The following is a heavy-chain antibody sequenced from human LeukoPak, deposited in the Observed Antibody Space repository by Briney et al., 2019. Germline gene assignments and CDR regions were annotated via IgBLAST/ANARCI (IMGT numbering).Heavy chain of an antibody. CDR2: IKTDGSEK. CDR3: ARDYTGYFP. D-gene: IGHD3-9*01. V-gene: IGHV3-7*03. J-gene: IGHJ5*02. CDR1: GYTFSDHY. Sequence: PGGSLRLSCAASGYTFSDHYIDWVRQAPGKGLEWVANIKTDGSEKYYVDSVKGRFTISRDDAKNSLYLQMNSLRAEDTAVYYCARDYTGYFPWGQGTLVIVSS.